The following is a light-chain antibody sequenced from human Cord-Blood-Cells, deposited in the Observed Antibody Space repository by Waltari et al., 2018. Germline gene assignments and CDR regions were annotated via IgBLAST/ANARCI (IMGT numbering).Light chain of an antibody. Sequence: QSALTQPASVSGSPGQSITIPFTGTSSAVGRYNLVSWYHQHPGKAPKLMIYEGSKRPSGVSNRFSGSKAGNTASLTISGRQAEDEADYYCCSYAGSSTVVFGGGTKLTVL. V-gene: IGLV2-23*01. CDR2: EGS. J-gene: IGLJ2*01. CDR3: CSYAGSSTVV. CDR1: SSAVGRYNL.